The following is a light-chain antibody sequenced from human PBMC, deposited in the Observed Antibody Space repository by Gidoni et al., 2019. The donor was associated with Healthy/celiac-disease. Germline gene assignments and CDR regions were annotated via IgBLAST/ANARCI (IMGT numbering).Light chain of an antibody. J-gene: IGLJ2*01. Sequence: SYELTQPLSVSVSPGQTASITCSGDKLGDKYARWYQQKPGQSPLLVIYQDSKRPSGIQERFSGSSSGNTATLTISGTKAMDEADYYCQAWDSSTVVFGGGTKLTVL. CDR3: QAWDSSTVV. CDR1: KLGDKY. CDR2: QDS. V-gene: IGLV3-1*01.